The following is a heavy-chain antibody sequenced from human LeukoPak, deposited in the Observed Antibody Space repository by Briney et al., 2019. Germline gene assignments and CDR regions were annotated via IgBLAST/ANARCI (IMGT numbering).Heavy chain of an antibody. CDR1: GFNFDDYA. Sequence: PGRSLRLSCAASGFNFDDYAMHWVRQTPAKGLEWVSGISWNSGSVGYADSVKGRFTISRDNAKNSLYLQMNSLRAEDTALYYCAKAAHSGAAKPYYYMDVWGKGTTVTVSS. D-gene: IGHD2-2*02. J-gene: IGHJ6*03. CDR3: AKAAHSGAAKPYYYMDV. V-gene: IGHV3-9*01. CDR2: ISWNSGSV.